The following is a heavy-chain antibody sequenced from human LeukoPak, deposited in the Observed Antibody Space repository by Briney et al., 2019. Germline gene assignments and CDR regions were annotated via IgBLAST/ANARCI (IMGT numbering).Heavy chain of an antibody. V-gene: IGHV3-23*01. Sequence: GGSLRLSCAASGFTFSSYAMSWVRQPPGKGLEWVSAISGSGGSTYYADSVKGRFTISRDNSKNTLYLQMNGLRAEDTAVYYCAKDRVAVVGIDYWGQGTLVTVSS. CDR2: ISGSGGST. D-gene: IGHD6-13*01. CDR1: GFTFSSYA. J-gene: IGHJ4*02. CDR3: AKDRVAVVGIDY.